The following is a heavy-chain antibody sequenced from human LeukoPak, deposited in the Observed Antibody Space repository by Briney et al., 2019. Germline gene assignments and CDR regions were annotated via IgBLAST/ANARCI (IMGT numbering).Heavy chain of an antibody. CDR2: ISSSSSYI. D-gene: IGHD2-2*01. CDR3: AREGCSSTSCYWEDAFDI. V-gene: IGHV3-21*01. CDR1: GFTFSSYS. J-gene: IGHJ3*02. Sequence: GGSLRLSCAASGFTFSSYSMNWVRQAPGKGLEWVSYISSSSSYIYYADSVKGRFTISRDNAKNSLYLQMNSLRAKDTAVYYCAREGCSSTSCYWEDAFDIWGQGTMVTVSS.